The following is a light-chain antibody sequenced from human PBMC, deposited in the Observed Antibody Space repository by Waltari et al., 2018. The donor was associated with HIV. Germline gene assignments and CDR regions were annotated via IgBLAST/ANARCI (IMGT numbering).Light chain of an antibody. CDR2: AAS. J-gene: IGKJ2*01. V-gene: IGKV3-15*01. CDR3: QQYNDWAWFT. Sequence: EIVMTQSQATLSVSPGKTATLSCRASQCVSSNLAWYQQKAGQTPRLLIYAASTRATGIPPRFSGSGSGTRFVLTITSLQPEDVAVYYCQQYNDWAWFTFGQGTKLEIK. CDR1: QCVSSN.